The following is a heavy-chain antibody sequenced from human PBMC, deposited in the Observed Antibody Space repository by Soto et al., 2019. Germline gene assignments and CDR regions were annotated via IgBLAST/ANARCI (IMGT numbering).Heavy chain of an antibody. CDR3: AKHGSSSQEAVDV. Sequence: EVQLLETGGGLVQPGGSLRLSCAASGFTFSSYAMSWVRQAPGKGLEWVSAISGSGGSTYYADSVKGRFTSSRDNSKNTLYLQMNSLRAEDTAVYYCAKHGSSSQEAVDVWGQGTTVTVSS. D-gene: IGHD6-6*01. CDR1: GFTFSSYA. J-gene: IGHJ6*02. CDR2: ISGSGGST. V-gene: IGHV3-23*01.